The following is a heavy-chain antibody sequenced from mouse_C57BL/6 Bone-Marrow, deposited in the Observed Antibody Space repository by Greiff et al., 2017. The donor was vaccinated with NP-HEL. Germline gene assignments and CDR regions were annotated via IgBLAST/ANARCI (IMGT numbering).Heavy chain of an antibody. Sequence: EVQVVESGGGLVKPGGSLKLSCAASGFTFSDYGMHWVRQAPEKGLEWVAYISSGSSTIYYADTVKGRFTISRDNAKNTLFLQMTSLRSEDTAMYYCARTYYDTSPFDYWGQGTTLTVSS. J-gene: IGHJ2*01. D-gene: IGHD2-4*01. V-gene: IGHV5-17*01. CDR3: ARTYYDTSPFDY. CDR2: ISSGSSTI. CDR1: GFTFSDYG.